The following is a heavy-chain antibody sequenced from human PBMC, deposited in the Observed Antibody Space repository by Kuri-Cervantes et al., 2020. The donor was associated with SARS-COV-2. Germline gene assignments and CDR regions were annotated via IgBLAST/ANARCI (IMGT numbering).Heavy chain of an antibody. J-gene: IGHJ6*03. V-gene: IGHV1-69*13. Sequence: SVKVSCKASGGTFSSYAISWVRQAPGQGLEWMGGIIPIFGTANYAQKFQGRVTITADESTSTAYMELSSLRSEDTAVYYCARGGWVKNPNYYYYYYMDVWGKGITVTVSS. CDR3: ARGGWVKNPNYYYYYYMDV. CDR1: GGTFSSYA. D-gene: IGHD6-19*01. CDR2: IIPIFGTA.